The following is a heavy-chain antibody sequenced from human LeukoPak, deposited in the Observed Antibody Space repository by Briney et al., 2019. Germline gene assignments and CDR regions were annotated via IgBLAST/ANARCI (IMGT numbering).Heavy chain of an antibody. D-gene: IGHD3-10*01. CDR3: FAVGETGNYAGYYFDY. J-gene: IGHJ4*02. Sequence: SETLSLTCTVSGGSISSSNYYWGWIRQPPGKGLEWIGSIYYSGSTYYNPCLKSRVTISVDTSKNQFSLKLSSVTAADTAVYYCFAVGETGNYAGYYFDYWGQGTLVTVSS. CDR2: IYYSGST. V-gene: IGHV4-39*07. CDR1: GGSISSSNYY.